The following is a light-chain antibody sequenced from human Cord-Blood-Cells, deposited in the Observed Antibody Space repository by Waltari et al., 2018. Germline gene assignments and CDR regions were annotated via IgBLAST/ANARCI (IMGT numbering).Light chain of an antibody. CDR3: QQYGSSPLT. V-gene: IGKV3-20*01. CDR1: QSVSSSY. Sequence: EVVLMQSPGTRSLSPGERARLSCRASQSVSSSYLAWYQQKPGQAPRLLIYGASSRATGIPDRFSGSGSGTDFTLTISRLEPEDFAVYYCQQYGSSPLTFGGGTKVEIK. CDR2: GAS. J-gene: IGKJ4*01.